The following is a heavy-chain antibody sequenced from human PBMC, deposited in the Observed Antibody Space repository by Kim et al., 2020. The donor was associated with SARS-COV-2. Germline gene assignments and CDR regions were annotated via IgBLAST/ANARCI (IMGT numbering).Heavy chain of an antibody. CDR1: GFTFSSYD. D-gene: IGHD3-10*01. CDR2: IGTAGDT. Sequence: GGSLRLSCAASGFTFSSYDMHWVRQATGKGLEWVSAIGTAGDTYYPGSVKGRFTISRENAKNSLYLQMNSLIAGDTAVYYCARAMVRGVIYPTLMDVWGQGTTVTVSS. J-gene: IGHJ6*02. CDR3: ARAMVRGVIYPTLMDV. V-gene: IGHV3-13*01.